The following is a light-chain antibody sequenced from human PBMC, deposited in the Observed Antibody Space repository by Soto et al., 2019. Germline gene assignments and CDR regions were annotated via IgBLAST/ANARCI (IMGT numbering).Light chain of an antibody. Sequence: EIVMTQSPATLSVSPGERATLSCRASQSVSSNLAWYQQKPGQAPRLLIYGASTRATGIPARFSGSGSGTEFNLTISSLQSEDFATYYCQQYKSYSRTFGQGTKVEI. J-gene: IGKJ1*01. CDR1: QSVSSN. CDR2: GAS. V-gene: IGKV3-15*01. CDR3: QQYKSYSRT.